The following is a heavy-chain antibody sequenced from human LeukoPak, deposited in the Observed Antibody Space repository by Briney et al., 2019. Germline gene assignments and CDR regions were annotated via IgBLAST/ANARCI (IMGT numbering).Heavy chain of an antibody. CDR1: SGSVSNGDYY. D-gene: IGHD3-10*01. CDR2: IYYTGSA. V-gene: IGHV4-61*08. J-gene: IGHJ4*02. Sequence: SETLSLTCTVSSGSVSNGDYYWSWLQQPPGKALEWIGYIYYTGSAYYNPSLGGRVTLSVDTSKNQFSVKLSSVTAADTAVYYCARSQNYYGSGDYWGQGTLVTVSS. CDR3: ARSQNYYGSGDY.